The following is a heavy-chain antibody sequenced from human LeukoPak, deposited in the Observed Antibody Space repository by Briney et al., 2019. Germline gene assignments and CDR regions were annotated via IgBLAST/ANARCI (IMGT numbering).Heavy chain of an antibody. D-gene: IGHD2-2*01. J-gene: IGHJ4*02. CDR3: ARGRSARDIVVVPAAHFDY. CDR1: GGSFSGYY. V-gene: IGHV4-34*01. CDR2: INHSGST. Sequence: SETLSLTCAVYGGSFSGYYWSWIRQPPGKGLEWIGEINHSGSTNYNPSLKSRVTISVDTSKNQFSLKLSSVTAADTAVYYCARGRSARDIVVVPAAHFDYWGQGTLVTVSS.